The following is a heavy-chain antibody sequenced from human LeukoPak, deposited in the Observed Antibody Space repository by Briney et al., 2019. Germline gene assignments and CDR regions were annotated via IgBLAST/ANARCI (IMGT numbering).Heavy chain of an antibody. CDR2: IKQDGSEK. D-gene: IGHD5-24*01. V-gene: IGHV3-7*01. CDR3: ARDIKRWLQLEGYFDY. CDR1: GFTFSSYW. J-gene: IGHJ4*02. Sequence: GGSLRLSCAASGFTFSSYWMSWVHQAPGKGLEWVANIKQDGSEKYYVDSVKGRFTISRDNAKNSLYLQMNSLRAEDTAVYYCARDIKRWLQLEGYFDYWGQGTLVTVSS.